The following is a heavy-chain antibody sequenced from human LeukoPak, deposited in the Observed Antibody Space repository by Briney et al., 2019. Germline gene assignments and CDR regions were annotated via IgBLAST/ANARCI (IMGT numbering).Heavy chain of an antibody. Sequence: PGGSLRLSCAASRFTFSSYGMSWVRQAPGKGLEWVSAISGSGGSTYYADSVKGRFTISRDNSKNTLYLQMNSLRAEDTAVYYCAKEYGGNSDYYFDYWGQGTLVTVSS. CDR1: RFTFSSYG. D-gene: IGHD4-23*01. CDR2: ISGSGGST. J-gene: IGHJ4*02. CDR3: AKEYGGNSDYYFDY. V-gene: IGHV3-23*01.